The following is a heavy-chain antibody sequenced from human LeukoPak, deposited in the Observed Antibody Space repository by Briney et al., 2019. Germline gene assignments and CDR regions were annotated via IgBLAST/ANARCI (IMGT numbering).Heavy chain of an antibody. CDR1: GGSISSGSYY. CDR3: ASTKPVYSSGWPRNYYYYYMDV. J-gene: IGHJ6*03. D-gene: IGHD6-19*01. CDR2: IYTSGST. Sequence: SQTLSLTCTVSGGSISSGSYYWSWIRQPAGKGLEWIGRIYTSGSTNYNPSLKSRVTISVDTSKNQFSLKLSSVTAADTAVYYCASTKPVYSSGWPRNYYYYYMDVWGQRDHGHRLL. V-gene: IGHV4-61*02.